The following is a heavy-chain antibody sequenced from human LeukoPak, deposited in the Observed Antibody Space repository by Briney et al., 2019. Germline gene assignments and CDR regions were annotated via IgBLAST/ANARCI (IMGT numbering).Heavy chain of an antibody. CDR2: IKQDESEK. D-gene: IGHD6-13*01. J-gene: IGHJ4*02. V-gene: IGHV3-7*01. CDR1: GFTFSSYW. Sequence: GGSLRLSCAASGFTFSSYWMSWVRQAPGKGLEWVANIKQDESEKYYVDSVKGRFTISRDNAKNSLYLQMNSLRAEDTAVYYCATEAGDEYSSSWYRDWGQGTLVTVSS. CDR3: ATEAGDEYSSSWYRD.